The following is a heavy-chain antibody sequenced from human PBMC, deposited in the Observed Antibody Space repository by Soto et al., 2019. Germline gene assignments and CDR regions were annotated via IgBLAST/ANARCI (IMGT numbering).Heavy chain of an antibody. CDR1: GYNFISNG. CDR2: ISGYNGNT. Sequence: QVQLVQSGAEVKMPGASVKVSCKASGYNFISNGISWVRQAPGQGLEWMGWISGYNGNTNYAQRLQGRVTVTTDTSTSTAYMELRSRRSDDTAVYYCARDSSGRFDYWGQGTLVTVSS. V-gene: IGHV1-18*01. CDR3: ARDSSGRFDY. J-gene: IGHJ4*02. D-gene: IGHD6-6*01.